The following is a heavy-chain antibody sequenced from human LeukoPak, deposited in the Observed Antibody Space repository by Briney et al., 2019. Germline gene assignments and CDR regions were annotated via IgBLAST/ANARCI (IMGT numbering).Heavy chain of an antibody. J-gene: IGHJ4*02. CDR3: ARHVSGGSTTYFDY. V-gene: IGHV4-4*09. D-gene: IGHD2-15*01. CDR1: GDSLSNYL. Sequence: TRTGTGDSLSNYLWSWVRQTLGKGLEWSGYIFTSGSTNYNPSLKSRVTISVDPSKTQFSLKLSSVPAADTAVYYCARHVSGGSTTYFDYWGQGTLVSVSS. CDR2: IFTSGST.